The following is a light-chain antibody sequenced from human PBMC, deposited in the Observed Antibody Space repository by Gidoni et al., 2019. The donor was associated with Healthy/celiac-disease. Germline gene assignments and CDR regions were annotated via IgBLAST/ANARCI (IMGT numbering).Light chain of an antibody. CDR1: SSDVGGYNY. CDR3: ISYTSSSTDVI. V-gene: IGLV2-14*03. J-gene: IGLJ2*01. Sequence: QSALTQSASVPGSPGLSITIACTATSSDVGGYNYLSWYQQHPGKAPKLMIYDVSNRPSGVSNSFSRSKSGNTASLTISGLQAEDEADYYCISYTSSSTDVIYCGGTKLTVL. CDR2: DVS.